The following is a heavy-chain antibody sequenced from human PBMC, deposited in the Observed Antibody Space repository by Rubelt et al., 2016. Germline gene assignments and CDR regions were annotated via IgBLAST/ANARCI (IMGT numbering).Heavy chain of an antibody. CDR2: IIPIFGKA. J-gene: IGHJ4*02. Sequence: QVQLVQSGAEVKKPGSSVKVSCKASGGTFSSYAISWVRQAPGQGLEWMGGIIPIFGKANYAQKFQGRVTITADESTSKTYMELNSMRSGDTAVDYYETVGVSYSGLWGLDYWGQGTLVTVSS. D-gene: IGHD2-21*01. CDR1: GGTFSSYA. V-gene: IGHV1-69*01. CDR3: ETVGVSYSGLWGLDY.